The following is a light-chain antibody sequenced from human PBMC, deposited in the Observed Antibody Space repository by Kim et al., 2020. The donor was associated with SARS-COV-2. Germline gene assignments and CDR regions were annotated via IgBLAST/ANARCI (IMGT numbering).Light chain of an antibody. Sequence: SVSPGERATLSCRASQSVSSNLAWYQQKPSQAPRFLIYGASSRATGIPARFSGSGSGTEFTLTISSLQSEDFAVYYCQQYDEWPLTFGQGTKLEI. CDR1: QSVSSN. V-gene: IGKV3-15*01. CDR3: QQYDEWPLT. CDR2: GAS. J-gene: IGKJ2*01.